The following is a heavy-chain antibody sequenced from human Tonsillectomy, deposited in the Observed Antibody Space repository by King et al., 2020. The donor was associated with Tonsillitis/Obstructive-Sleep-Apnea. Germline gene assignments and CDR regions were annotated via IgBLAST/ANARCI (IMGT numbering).Heavy chain of an antibody. CDR1: GFTFSSYA. CDR3: AKLNGIVVVPAAIDY. CDR2: ISGSGDST. V-gene: IGHV3-23*04. Sequence: VQLVESGGGLVQPGKSLRLSCAASGFTFSSYAMSWVRQAPGKGLEWVSTISGSGDSTYYADSVQGRFTISRDNSKNTLFLQMNSLRADDTALYYCAKLNGIVVVPAAIDYWGQGTLVTVSS. D-gene: IGHD2-2*01. J-gene: IGHJ4*02.